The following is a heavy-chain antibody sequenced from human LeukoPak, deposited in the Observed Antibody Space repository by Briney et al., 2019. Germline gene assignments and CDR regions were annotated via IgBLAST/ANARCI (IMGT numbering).Heavy chain of an antibody. CDR2: LSYSGST. J-gene: IGHJ6*03. V-gene: IGHV4-59*01. CDR1: AGSISGFF. CDR3: ARTSRYGSFPVYHFYMDV. Sequence: SETLSLTCTVSAGSISGFFWSWIQQPPGRGLEWTWYLSYSGSTNYNPSLKSRVTISADTSKNQVSLKLRSVTAADTAVYYCARTSRYGSFPVYHFYMDVWGKGTTVTVSS. D-gene: IGHD5-18*01.